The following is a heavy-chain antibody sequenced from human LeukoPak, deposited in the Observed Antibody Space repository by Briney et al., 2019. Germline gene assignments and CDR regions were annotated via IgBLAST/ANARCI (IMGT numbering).Heavy chain of an antibody. Sequence: GGSLRLSCAASGFTFSSYAMSWVRQAPGKGLEWVSAISGSGGSTYYADSVKGRFTISRDNSKNTLYLQMNSLRAEDTAVYYCAEAPSIAARMIPFDYWGQGTLVTVSS. CDR2: ISGSGGST. CDR1: GFTFSSYA. D-gene: IGHD6-6*01. CDR3: AEAPSIAARMIPFDY. J-gene: IGHJ4*02. V-gene: IGHV3-23*01.